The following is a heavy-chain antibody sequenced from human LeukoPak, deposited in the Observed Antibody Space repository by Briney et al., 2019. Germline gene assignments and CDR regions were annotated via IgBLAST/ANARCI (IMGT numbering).Heavy chain of an antibody. CDR2: INHSGST. V-gene: IGHV4-34*01. Sequence: PGGSLRLSCAASGFTFSSYWMSWIRQPPGKGLEWIGEINHSGSTNYNPSLKSRVTISVDTSKNQFSLKLSSVTAADTAVYYCARGFPPYDYVWGSYRLYYFDYWGQGTLVTVSS. CDR1: GFTFSSYW. CDR3: ARGFPPYDYVWGSYRLYYFDY. J-gene: IGHJ4*02. D-gene: IGHD3-16*02.